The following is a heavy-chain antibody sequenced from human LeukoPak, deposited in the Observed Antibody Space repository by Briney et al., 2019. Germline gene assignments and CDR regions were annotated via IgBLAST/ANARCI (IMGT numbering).Heavy chain of an antibody. CDR1: GGSINNYY. CDR3: ARGRYCSADICSGGDAFDI. J-gene: IGHJ3*02. CDR2: IYTRGST. V-gene: IGHV4-4*07. Sequence: SETLSLTCTVSGGSINNYYWSWIRQPAGKGLGWIGRIYTRGSTNYNPSLKSRVTLSVDTSKNQFSLKLSSVTAADTAVYYCARGRYCSADICSGGDAFDIWGQGTMVSVSS. D-gene: IGHD2-15*01.